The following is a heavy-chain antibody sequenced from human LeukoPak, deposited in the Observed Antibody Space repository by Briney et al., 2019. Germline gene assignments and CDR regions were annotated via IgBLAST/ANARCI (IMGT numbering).Heavy chain of an antibody. CDR1: GFTFSSSA. Sequence: GGSLRLSCAASGFTFSSSAMSWVRQAPGKGLEWVSAFSGNGGGTYYADSVKGRFTISRDNSKNTLYLQMNSLRAEDTAVYYCARDRFIAAAGNYYYYYYYLDVWGKGTTVTVSS. CDR3: ARDRFIAAAGNYYYYYYYLDV. CDR2: FSGNGGGT. V-gene: IGHV3-23*01. D-gene: IGHD6-13*01. J-gene: IGHJ6*03.